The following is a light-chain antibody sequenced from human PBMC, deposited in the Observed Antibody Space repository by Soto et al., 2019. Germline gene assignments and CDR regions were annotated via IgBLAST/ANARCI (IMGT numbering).Light chain of an antibody. CDR3: QQCKNYPPWT. J-gene: IGKJ1*01. V-gene: IGKV1-5*03. CDR1: ENIGGW. Sequence: DIQMTQSPSTLSASVGDRVTITCRASENIGGWLAWYQQKPGRDPKLLIYKESNLEKGVPSRFSGSGSVTEFTLTISSLQPDDYATYYCQQCKNYPPWTFGQGT. CDR2: KES.